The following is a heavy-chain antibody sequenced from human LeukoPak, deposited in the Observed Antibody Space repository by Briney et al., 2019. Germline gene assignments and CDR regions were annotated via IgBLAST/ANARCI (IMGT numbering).Heavy chain of an antibody. Sequence: SETLSLTCTVSGYAITSGGFSWNWIRQPPGKGLEWIGCIYDRGPAYYNPSLKSRFTIPVDRPKNQFFLNVTSLTAADTAVYYCARSRQASGLFNSWGQGTLVVVSS. D-gene: IGHD3-10*01. CDR2: IYDRGPA. J-gene: IGHJ5*01. CDR3: ARSRQASGLFNS. V-gene: IGHV4-30-2*01. CDR1: GYAITSGGFS.